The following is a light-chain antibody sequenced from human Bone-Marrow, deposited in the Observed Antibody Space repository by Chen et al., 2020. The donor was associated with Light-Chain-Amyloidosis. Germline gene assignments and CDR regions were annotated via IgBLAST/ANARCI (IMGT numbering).Light chain of an antibody. CDR2: NAF. CDR1: PSVSSNY. CDR3: QQYGNSPQT. V-gene: IGKV3-20*01. J-gene: IGKJ2*01. Sequence: ETVLTQSPGPQSLSPGERATLSCRASPSVSSNYLAWYQQKPGQAPRLLIYNAFNRATGIPDRFSASGSGTDFSLTISRLEPEDFAVYYCQQYGNSPQTFGQGTKLEIK.